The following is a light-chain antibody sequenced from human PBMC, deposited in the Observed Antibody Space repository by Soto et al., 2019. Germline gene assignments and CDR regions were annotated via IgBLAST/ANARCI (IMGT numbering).Light chain of an antibody. CDR1: QSVLNI. J-gene: IGKJ3*01. CDR3: QKRSNWPSAVT. Sequence: EIVLTQSPATLSLSPGERATLSCRASQSVLNILAWYQKKPGQAPRLLIYDASNRAPGIPARFSGSGSGTDFTLTISSLEPEDFAVYYCQKRSNWPSAVTFGPGTKVDIK. CDR2: DAS. V-gene: IGKV3-11*01.